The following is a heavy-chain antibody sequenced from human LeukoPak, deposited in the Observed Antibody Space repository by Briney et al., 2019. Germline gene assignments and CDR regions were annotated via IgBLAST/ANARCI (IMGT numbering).Heavy chain of an antibody. D-gene: IGHD6-13*01. J-gene: IGHJ4*02. Sequence: PSETLSLTCTVSGGSISSGSYYWSWIRQPAGKGLEWIGRIYTSGSTNYNPSLKSRVTISVDTSKNQFSLKLSSVTAADTAVYYCAREGIAPDYWGQGTLVTVSS. V-gene: IGHV4-61*02. CDR1: GGSISSGSYY. CDR3: AREGIAPDY. CDR2: IYTSGST.